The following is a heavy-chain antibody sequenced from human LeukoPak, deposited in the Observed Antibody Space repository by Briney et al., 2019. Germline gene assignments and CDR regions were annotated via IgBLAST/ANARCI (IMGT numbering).Heavy chain of an antibody. CDR3: ARGAADSSNFDY. Sequence: ASVKVSCKASGGTFSSYAISWVRQAPGQGLEWMGRIIPILGIANYAQKFQGRVTITADKSTSTAYMELSSLRSEDTAVYYCARGAADSSNFDYWGQGTLVTVSS. V-gene: IGHV1-69*04. CDR1: GGTFSSYA. D-gene: IGHD4-11*01. J-gene: IGHJ4*02. CDR2: IIPILGIA.